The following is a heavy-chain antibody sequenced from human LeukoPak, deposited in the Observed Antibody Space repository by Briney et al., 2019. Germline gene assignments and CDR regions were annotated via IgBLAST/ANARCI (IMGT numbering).Heavy chain of an antibody. V-gene: IGHV3-20*04. J-gene: IGHJ6*03. D-gene: IGHD4-11*01. Sequence: GGSLRLSCAASGFTFYDYGMSWVRQAPGKGLEWVSGINWNGVTTRYADSVKGRFTISRDNAKKSLYLQMNSLRAEDTAFYYCARERGGDYSNYYYYYSMDVWGKGTTVTVSS. CDR3: ARERGGDYSNYYYYYSMDV. CDR2: INWNGVTT. CDR1: GFTFYDYG.